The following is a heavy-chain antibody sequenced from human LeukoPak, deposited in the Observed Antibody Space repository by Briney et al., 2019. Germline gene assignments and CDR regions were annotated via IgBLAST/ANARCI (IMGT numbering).Heavy chain of an antibody. D-gene: IGHD6-13*01. Sequence: GGSLRLACAASGFTFDDYGMSWVRHAPGKGLEWVSGINWNGGSTEYADSVKGRFTISRDNAKNSLYLQMNSLRAEDTALYHCARVAAAAGLYYFDYWGQGTLVTVSS. V-gene: IGHV3-20*01. J-gene: IGHJ4*02. CDR2: INWNGGST. CDR1: GFTFDDYG. CDR3: ARVAAAAGLYYFDY.